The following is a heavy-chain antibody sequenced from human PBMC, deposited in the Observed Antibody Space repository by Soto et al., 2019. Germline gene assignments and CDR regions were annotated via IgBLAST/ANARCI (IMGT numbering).Heavy chain of an antibody. CDR3: ATRITVFGLLIPPCDP. Sequence: EALAVTCAVYGRSVNGDNWNWIRQPPGKALEWIGEINHTGGTHYTPSRKSRVTMSVDTSKNQFSLRFSSVTAADTAIYYCATRITVFGLLIPPCDPWGQGTQVTVSS. CDR2: INHTGGT. CDR1: GRSVNGDN. V-gene: IGHV4-34*01. J-gene: IGHJ5*02. D-gene: IGHD3-3*01.